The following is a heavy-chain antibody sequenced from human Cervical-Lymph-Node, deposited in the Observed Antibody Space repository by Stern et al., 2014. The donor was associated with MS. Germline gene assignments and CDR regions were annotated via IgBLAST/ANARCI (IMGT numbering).Heavy chain of an antibody. CDR3: ARGGGLVGYFDY. CDR2: ITPVFGTT. CDR1: GATFSSYA. V-gene: IGHV1-69*06. J-gene: IGHJ4*02. D-gene: IGHD1-26*01. Sequence: QVQLVQSGAEVKKPGSSVKVSCKASGATFSSYAINWVRQVPGQGLEWMEGITPVFGTTTYAQKFQGRVTITADKSTNTAYMDLMTLRSEDTAVYYCARGGGLVGYFDYWGQGALVSVSS.